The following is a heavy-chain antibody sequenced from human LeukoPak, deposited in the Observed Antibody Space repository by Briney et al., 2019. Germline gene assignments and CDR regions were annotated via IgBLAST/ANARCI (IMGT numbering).Heavy chain of an antibody. CDR2: INPNTGGT. D-gene: IGHD2-2*01. CDR3: ARAWVNCSSTSCYPYYFDY. CDR1: GYSFTGYY. V-gene: IGHV1-2*02. J-gene: IGHJ4*02. Sequence: GASVKVSCKASGYSFTGYYMHWVRQAPGQGLEWMGWINPNTGGTNYAQKFQGRVTMTRDTSISTAYMELSRLRPDDTAVYYCARAWVNCSSTSCYPYYFDYWGQGTLVTVSS.